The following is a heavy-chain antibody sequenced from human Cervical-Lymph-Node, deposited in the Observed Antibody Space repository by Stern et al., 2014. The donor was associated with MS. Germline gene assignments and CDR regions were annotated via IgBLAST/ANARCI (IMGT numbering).Heavy chain of an antibody. CDR3: AREALAAGGLDY. Sequence: QVQLVASGPGLVKPSETLSLTCTVSGGSIRSYYWSWIRQPPGKGLEWIGYIYYSGSTNYNPSLKSRVTISVDTSKNQFSLKLSSVTAADTAVYYCAREALAAGGLDYWGQGTLVTVSS. CDR2: IYYSGST. D-gene: IGHD6-13*01. CDR1: GGSIRSYY. J-gene: IGHJ4*02. V-gene: IGHV4-59*01.